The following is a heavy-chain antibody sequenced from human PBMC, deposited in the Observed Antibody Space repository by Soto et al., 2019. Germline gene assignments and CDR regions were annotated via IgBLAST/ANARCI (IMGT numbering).Heavy chain of an antibody. Sequence: PGESLKISCKGSGYSFTSYWISWVRQMPGKGLEWMGRIDPSDSYTNYSPSFQGHVTISADKSISTAYLQWSSLKASDTAMYYCARQDSSSWIGRQYYYYGMDVWGQGTTVTVSS. CDR1: GYSFTSYW. CDR2: IDPSDSYT. D-gene: IGHD6-13*01. J-gene: IGHJ6*02. V-gene: IGHV5-10-1*01. CDR3: ARQDSSSWIGRQYYYYGMDV.